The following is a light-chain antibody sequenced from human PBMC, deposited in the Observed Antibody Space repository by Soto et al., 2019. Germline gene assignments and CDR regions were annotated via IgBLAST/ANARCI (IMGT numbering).Light chain of an antibody. CDR3: QQANSFPYT. CDR2: AAS. CDR1: QDISTW. Sequence: DIQMTQSPSSVSASVGDRVSIICRASQDISTWLAWYQEKPGKAPELLIFAASSLQTGVPSRFSGSGSGTTFTLTISSLQTEDFAIYFCQQANSFPYTFGQGTKVEI. V-gene: IGKV1-12*01. J-gene: IGKJ2*01.